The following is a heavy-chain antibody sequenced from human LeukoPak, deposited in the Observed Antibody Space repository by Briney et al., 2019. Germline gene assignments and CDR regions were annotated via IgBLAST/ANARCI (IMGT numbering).Heavy chain of an antibody. D-gene: IGHD2-2*01. Sequence: GGSLRLSCAASGFTFSSYSMNWVRQAPGKGLELVSSISSSSSYIYYADSVKGRFTISRDNAKNSLYLQMNSLRAEDTAVYYCARDPRVVPAAHDAFDIWGQGTMVTVSS. J-gene: IGHJ3*02. CDR1: GFTFSSYS. CDR3: ARDPRVVPAAHDAFDI. CDR2: ISSSSSYI. V-gene: IGHV3-21*01.